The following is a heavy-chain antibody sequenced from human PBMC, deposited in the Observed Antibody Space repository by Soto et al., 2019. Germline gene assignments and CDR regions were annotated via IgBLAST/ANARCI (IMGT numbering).Heavy chain of an antibody. CDR3: ARGTLGYCSGGSCPNWFDL. CDR1: GYTFTSYD. CDR2: MNPNSGNT. V-gene: IGHV1-8*01. D-gene: IGHD2-15*01. J-gene: IGHJ5*02. Sequence: QVQLVQSGAEVKKPGASVKVSCKASGYTFTSYDINWVRQATGQGLEWMGWMNPNSGNTGYAQKFQGRVTMTRNTSISTAYMELSSLRSEDTAVYYCARGTLGYCSGGSCPNWFDLWGQGTLVTVSS.